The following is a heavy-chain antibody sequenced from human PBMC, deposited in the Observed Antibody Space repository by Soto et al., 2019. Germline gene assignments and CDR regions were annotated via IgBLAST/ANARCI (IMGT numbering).Heavy chain of an antibody. D-gene: IGHD3-10*01. Sequence: QVQLQQWGAGLLKPSETLSLTCAVYGGSFSSYYWSWIRQPPGKGLDWIGEINHSGSTNYNPSLKSRVTISVDTSKNQFALKLSSVTAADTAVYYCARALRRGGRGRPGYWGKGTLVTVCS. CDR1: GGSFSSYY. CDR2: INHSGST. CDR3: ARALRRGGRGRPGY. J-gene: IGHJ4*02. V-gene: IGHV4-34*01.